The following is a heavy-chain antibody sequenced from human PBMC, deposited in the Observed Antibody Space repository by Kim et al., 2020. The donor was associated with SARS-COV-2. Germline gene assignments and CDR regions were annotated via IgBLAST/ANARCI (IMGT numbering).Heavy chain of an antibody. Sequence: SETLSLTCAVSGGSISRYYWSWIRQPPGKGLEWIGYIYNSGSTNYNPSLKSRVTISLDTSKNHFSLKLTSVTAADTAVYFCARSLDYSYYMDVWGTGTTV. CDR2: IYNSGST. CDR3: ARSLDYSYYMDV. V-gene: IGHV4-59*01. J-gene: IGHJ6*03. CDR1: GGSISRYY.